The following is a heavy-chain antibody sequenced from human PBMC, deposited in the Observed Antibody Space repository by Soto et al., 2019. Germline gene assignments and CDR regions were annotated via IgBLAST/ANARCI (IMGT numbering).Heavy chain of an antibody. CDR3: AHRVLRTVFGLVTTTTIYFDF. D-gene: IGHD3-3*01. CDR2: IYWDDDK. CDR1: GFSLTTSGVG. J-gene: IGHJ4*02. Sequence: QITLNESGPTQVKPRQTLTLTCTFSGFSLTTSGVGVGWIRQSPGKAPELLALIYWDDDKRYSPSLKSRLTITKDPSKNQVALTMADLDPADTDTYYCAHRVLRTVFGLVTTTTIYFDFWGQGTPVAVSS. V-gene: IGHV2-5*02.